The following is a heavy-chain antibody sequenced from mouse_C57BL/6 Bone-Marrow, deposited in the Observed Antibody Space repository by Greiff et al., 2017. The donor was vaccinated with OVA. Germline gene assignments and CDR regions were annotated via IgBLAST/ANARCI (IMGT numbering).Heavy chain of an antibody. Sequence: VQLQQSGPELVKPGASVKISCKASGYSFTGYYMNWVKQSPEKSLEWIGEINPSTGGTTYNQKFKAKATLTVDKSSSTAHMQLKSLTSEDSAVYYCARGGFYYYAMDYWGQGTSVTVSS. J-gene: IGHJ4*01. CDR2: INPSTGGT. D-gene: IGHD3-1*01. CDR3: ARGGFYYYAMDY. CDR1: GYSFTGYY. V-gene: IGHV1-42*01.